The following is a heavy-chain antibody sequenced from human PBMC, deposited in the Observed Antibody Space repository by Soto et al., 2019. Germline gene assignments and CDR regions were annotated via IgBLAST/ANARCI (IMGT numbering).Heavy chain of an antibody. D-gene: IGHD5-12*01. J-gene: IGHJ4*02. CDR3: AKDAVSRDGVWLAHV. Sequence: GGSLRLSCAASGFTFSDYAMIWIRQVPGKGLQWVSGLYGSGRGIHYAESVKGRFTISRDNSAYAVYLQMNNLRVEDSAIYYCAKDAVSRDGVWLAHVWGQGTVVTVSS. CDR2: LYGSGRGI. CDR1: GFTFSDYA. V-gene: IGHV3-23*01.